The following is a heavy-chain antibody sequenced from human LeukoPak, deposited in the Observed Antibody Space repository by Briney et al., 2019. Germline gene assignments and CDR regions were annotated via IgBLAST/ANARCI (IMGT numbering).Heavy chain of an antibody. Sequence: PGGSLRLSCAASGFTFSDYYMSWIRQAPGKGLEWVSYISSSSSYIYYADSVKGRFTISRDNAKNSLYLQMNSLRAEDTAVYYCARELSDYDILTGDLLAYFQHWGQGTLVTVSS. CDR1: GFTFSDYY. D-gene: IGHD3-9*01. V-gene: IGHV3-11*06. CDR2: ISSSSSYI. CDR3: ARELSDYDILTGDLLAYFQH. J-gene: IGHJ1*01.